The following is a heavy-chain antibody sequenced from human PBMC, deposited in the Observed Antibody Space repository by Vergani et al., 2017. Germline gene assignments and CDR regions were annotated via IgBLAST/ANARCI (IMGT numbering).Heavy chain of an antibody. CDR1: GFTFSSYG. CDR3: AKVGMNTIFGVVTQYYYYYGMDV. Sequence: EVQLVESGGGLVQPGGSLRLSCAASGFTFSSYGMHWVRQAPGKGLEWVSYISSSGSTIYYADSVKGRFTISRDNAKNSLYLQMNSLRAEDTAVYYCAKVGMNTIFGVVTQYYYYYGMDVWGQGTTVTVSS. CDR2: ISSSGSTI. V-gene: IGHV3-48*04. D-gene: IGHD3-3*01. J-gene: IGHJ6*02.